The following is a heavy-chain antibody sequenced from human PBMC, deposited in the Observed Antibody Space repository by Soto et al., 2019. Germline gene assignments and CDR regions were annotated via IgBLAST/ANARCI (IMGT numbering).Heavy chain of an antibody. CDR3: AEEGGGSGKSDAFDI. CDR2: ISGSGGST. J-gene: IGHJ3*02. V-gene: IGHV3-23*01. CDR1: GFPLRNNG. D-gene: IGHD2-15*01. Sequence: EVQLLESGGGLVQPGGSLRLSCEASGFPLRNNGMSWVRQAPGKGLEWVSGISGSGGSTYYADSVKGRFTISRDKSKNTLYLQMNSLRADDTAAYYCAEEGGGSGKSDAFDIWGQGTMVTVSS.